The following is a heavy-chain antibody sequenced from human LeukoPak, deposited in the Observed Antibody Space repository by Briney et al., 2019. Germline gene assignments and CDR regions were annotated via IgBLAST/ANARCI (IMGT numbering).Heavy chain of an antibody. V-gene: IGHV4-34*01. CDR1: GGSFSGYY. CDR3: ARGGKATVTTLRY. D-gene: IGHD4-17*01. CDR2: INHSGST. J-gene: IGHJ4*02. Sequence: PSETLSLTCAVYGGSFSGYYWSWIRQPPGKGLEWIGEINHSGSTNYNPSLKSRVTISVDTSKNQFSLKLSSVTAADTAVYYCARGGKATVTTLRYWGQGTLVTVSS.